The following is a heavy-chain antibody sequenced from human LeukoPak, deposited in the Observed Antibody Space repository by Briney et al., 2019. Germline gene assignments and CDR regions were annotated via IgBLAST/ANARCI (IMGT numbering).Heavy chain of an antibody. Sequence: SETLSLTCTVSGGFLRNYYWSWIRQPPGKGLEWMGYIYYSGSTNFNSSLKSRVTISVDTSKNQFSLKLNSVTAADTAVYYCARGPITMIEYFFDYWGQGTLVTVSS. CDR2: IYYSGST. J-gene: IGHJ4*02. CDR1: GGFLRNYY. V-gene: IGHV4-59*01. CDR3: ARGPITMIEYFFDY. D-gene: IGHD3-22*01.